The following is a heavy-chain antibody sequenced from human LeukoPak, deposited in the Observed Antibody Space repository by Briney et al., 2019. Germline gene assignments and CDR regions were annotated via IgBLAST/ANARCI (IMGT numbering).Heavy chain of an antibody. V-gene: IGHV4-39*07. D-gene: IGHD5-12*01. CDR1: GGSISSSSYY. Sequence: SETLSLTCTVSGGSISSSSYYWGWIRQPPGKGLEWIGSIYHSGSTYYNPSLKSRVTISVDTSKNQFSLKLSSVTAADTAVYYCARASGYAEVEYWGQGTLVTVSS. J-gene: IGHJ4*02. CDR3: ARASGYAEVEY. CDR2: IYHSGST.